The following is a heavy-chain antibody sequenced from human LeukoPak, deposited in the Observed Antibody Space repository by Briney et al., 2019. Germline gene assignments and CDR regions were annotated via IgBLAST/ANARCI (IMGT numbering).Heavy chain of an antibody. CDR2: IIPGFGAT. D-gene: IGHD6-6*01. CDR1: GGTFSAYA. CDR3: GRDSIAARYHYYMDV. V-gene: IGHV1-69*13. J-gene: IGHJ6*03. Sequence: GASVKVSCKASGGTFSAYAVSWVRQAPGQGPEWMGGIIPGFGATNYAQKFQGRVTITSDESTNTIYMEINSLRSEDTAAYYCGRDSIAARYHYYMDVWGTGTTVTVS.